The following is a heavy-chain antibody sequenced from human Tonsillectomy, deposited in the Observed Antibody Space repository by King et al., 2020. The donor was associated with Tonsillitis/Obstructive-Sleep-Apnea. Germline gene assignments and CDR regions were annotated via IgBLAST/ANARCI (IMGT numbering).Heavy chain of an antibody. Sequence: VQLVESGAEVKKPGASVKVSCKASGYTFTSYYMHWVRQAPGQGLEWMGLINPSGGSTSYAQKFQGRVTMTRDTSTSTVYMELSSLRSEDTAVYYCARSAMGTYYMDVWGKGTTVTVSS. D-gene: IGHD5-18*01. J-gene: IGHJ6*03. V-gene: IGHV1-46*01. CDR3: ARSAMGTYYMDV. CDR2: INPSGGST. CDR1: GYTFTSYY.